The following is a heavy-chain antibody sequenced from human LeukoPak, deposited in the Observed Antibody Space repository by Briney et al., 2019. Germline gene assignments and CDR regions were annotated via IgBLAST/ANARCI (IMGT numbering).Heavy chain of an antibody. CDR2: IYYSGST. CDR1: GVSISSGGYY. Sequence: SETLSLTCTVTGVSISSGGYYWSWLRQHPGKGLEWIGHIYYSGSTCYNPSLMSRVTIPADTSKNQFSLKLSSVTAADTAVYYCASQQWLADWGQGTLVTVSS. D-gene: IGHD6-19*01. V-gene: IGHV4-31*03. J-gene: IGHJ4*02. CDR3: ASQQWLAD.